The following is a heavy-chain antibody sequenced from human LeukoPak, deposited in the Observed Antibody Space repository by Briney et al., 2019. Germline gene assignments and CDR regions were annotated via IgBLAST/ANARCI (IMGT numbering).Heavy chain of an antibody. Sequence: PSETLSLTCTVSSGSISSYYWSWIRQPAGKGLEWIGRIYTSGSTNYNPSLKSRVTMSVDTSKNQFSLKLSSVTAADAAVYYCARGSGVPAAPNHDAFDIWGQGTMVTVSS. CDR3: ARGSGVPAAPNHDAFDI. CDR1: SGSISSYY. CDR2: IYTSGST. D-gene: IGHD2-2*01. V-gene: IGHV4-4*07. J-gene: IGHJ3*02.